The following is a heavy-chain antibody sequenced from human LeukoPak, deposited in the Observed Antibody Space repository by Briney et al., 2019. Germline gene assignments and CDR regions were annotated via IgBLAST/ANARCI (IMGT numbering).Heavy chain of an antibody. CDR1: GGSFSGYY. CDR2: INHSGST. CDR3: ARSPPFRQQLVTPTYYFDY. D-gene: IGHD6-13*01. J-gene: IGHJ4*02. Sequence: PSETLSLTCAVYGGSFSGYYWSWIRQPPGKGLEWIGEINHSGSTNYNPSLKSRVTISVDTSKNQFSLKLSSVTAADTAVYYCARSPPFRQQLVTPTYYFDYWGQGTLVTVSS. V-gene: IGHV4-34*01.